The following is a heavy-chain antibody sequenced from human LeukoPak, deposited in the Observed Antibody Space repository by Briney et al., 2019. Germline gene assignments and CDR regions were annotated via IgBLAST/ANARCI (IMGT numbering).Heavy chain of an antibody. CDR3: AGTSSSWLTDY. J-gene: IGHJ4*02. Sequence: PSETLSLTCTVSGGSISSSSYYWGWIRQPPGKGLEWIGSIYYSGSTYYNPSLKSRVTISVDTSKNQFSLKLSSVTAADTAVYYCAGTSSSWLTDYRGQGTLVTVSS. V-gene: IGHV4-39*01. CDR2: IYYSGST. CDR1: GGSISSSSYY. D-gene: IGHD6-13*01.